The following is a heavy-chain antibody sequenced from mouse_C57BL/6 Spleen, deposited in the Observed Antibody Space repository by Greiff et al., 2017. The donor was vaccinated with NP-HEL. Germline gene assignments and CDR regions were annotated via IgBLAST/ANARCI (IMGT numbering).Heavy chain of an antibody. CDR3: ASLGFFDY. CDR1: GYAFSSSW. Sequence: VKLMESGPELVKPGASVKISCKASGYAFSSSWMNWVKQRPGKGLEWIGRIYPGDGDTNYNGKFKGKATLTADKSSSTAYMQLSSLTSEDSAVYFCASLGFFDYWGQGTTLTVSS. V-gene: IGHV1-82*01. CDR2: IYPGDGDT. J-gene: IGHJ2*01. D-gene: IGHD4-1*01.